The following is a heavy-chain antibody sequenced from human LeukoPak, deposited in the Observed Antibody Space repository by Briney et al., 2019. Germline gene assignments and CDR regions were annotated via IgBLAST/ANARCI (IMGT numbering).Heavy chain of an antibody. CDR1: GFTFSSYW. CDR3: ARADSSGYYYPNYFDY. D-gene: IGHD3-22*01. J-gene: IGHJ4*02. CDR2: IKQDGSEK. Sequence: GGSLRLSCAASGFTFSSYWMSWVRQAPGKGLEWVANIKQDGSEKYYVDSVKGRFTISRDNAKNSLYLQMNSLRAEDTAVYYCARADSSGYYYPNYFDYWGQGTLVTVSS. V-gene: IGHV3-7*01.